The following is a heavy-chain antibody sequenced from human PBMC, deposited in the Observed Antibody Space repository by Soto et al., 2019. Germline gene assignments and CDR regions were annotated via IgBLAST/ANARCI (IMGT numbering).Heavy chain of an antibody. CDR3: AGDRGYYDSSGYCDY. Sequence: PGGSLRLSCAASGFTFSSYEMNCVRKAPGKGLEWVSYISSSGSTIYYADSVKGRFTISRDNAKNSLYLQMNSLRAEDTAVYYCAGDRGYYDSSGYCDYWGQGTRVIVSS. CDR1: GFTFSSYE. V-gene: IGHV3-48*03. CDR2: ISSSGSTI. J-gene: IGHJ4*02. D-gene: IGHD3-22*01.